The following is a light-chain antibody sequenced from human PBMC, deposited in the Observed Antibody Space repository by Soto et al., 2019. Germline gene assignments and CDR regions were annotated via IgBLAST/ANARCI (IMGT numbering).Light chain of an antibody. J-gene: IGKJ1*01. CDR2: GAS. CDR3: QHGGGSGT. V-gene: IGKV3-20*01. CDR1: QSVSSTY. Sequence: EIVLTRSPGTLSLSPGERATLSCRASQSVSSTYSAWYQQTPGQAPRLLIYGASTRATGIPDRFSGSGSGTDFTLTVSRLEPEDFADYYCQHGGGSGTFGQGTKVDIK.